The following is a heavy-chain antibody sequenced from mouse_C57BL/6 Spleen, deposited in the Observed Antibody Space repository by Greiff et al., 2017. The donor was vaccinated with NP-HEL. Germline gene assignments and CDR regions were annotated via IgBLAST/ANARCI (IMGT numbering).Heavy chain of an antibody. CDR1: GFTFSDYG. CDR3: ARTGKGPWFAY. CDR2: ISSGSSTI. D-gene: IGHD4-1*01. J-gene: IGHJ3*01. Sequence: DVMLVESGGGLVKPGGSLKLSCAASGFTFSDYGMHWVRQAPEKGLEWVAYISSGSSTIYYADTVKGRFTISRDNAKNTLFLQMTSLRSEDTAMYYCARTGKGPWFAYWGQGTLVTVSA. V-gene: IGHV5-17*01.